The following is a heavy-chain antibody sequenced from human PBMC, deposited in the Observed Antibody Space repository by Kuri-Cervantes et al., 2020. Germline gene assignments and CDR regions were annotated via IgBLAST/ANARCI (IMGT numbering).Heavy chain of an antibody. CDR2: ISSSSSYI. D-gene: IGHD1-26*01. CDR3: ARSIVGANNYYYYMDV. CDR1: GFTFRYYW. J-gene: IGHJ6*03. V-gene: IGHV3-21*03. Sequence: GGSLRLSCATSGFTFRYYWMHWVRQAPGKGLEWVSSISSSSSYIYYADSVKGRFTISRDNAKNSLYLQMNSLRAEDTAVYYCARSIVGANNYYYYMDVWGKGTTVTVSS.